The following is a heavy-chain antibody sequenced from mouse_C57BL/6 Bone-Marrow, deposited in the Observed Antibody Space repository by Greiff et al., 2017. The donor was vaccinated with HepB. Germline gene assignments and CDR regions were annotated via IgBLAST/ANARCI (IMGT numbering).Heavy chain of an antibody. Sequence: EVQVVESGGGLVQPKGSLKLSCAASGFTFNTYAMHWVRQAPGKGLEWVARIRSKSSNYATYYADSVKDRFTISRDDSQSMLYLQMNNLKTEDTAMYYCVRGGDYDYDVSWFAYWGQGTLVTVSA. D-gene: IGHD2-4*01. V-gene: IGHV10-3*01. J-gene: IGHJ3*01. CDR1: GFTFNTYA. CDR2: IRSKSSNYAT. CDR3: VRGGDYDYDVSWFAY.